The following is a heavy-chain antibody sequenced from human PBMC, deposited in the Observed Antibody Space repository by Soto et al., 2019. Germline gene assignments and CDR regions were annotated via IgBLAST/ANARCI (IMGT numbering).Heavy chain of an antibody. J-gene: IGHJ4*02. CDR1: GFTFSSYA. CDR3: ARNSGNDYYDSTGIEW. D-gene: IGHD3-22*01. Sequence: GGFLRLSCAASGFTFSSYAMTWARRAPGKGLEWVSAIGGSGGTTYYADSVKGRITISRDNSRNTLYLQMNSLRAEDTAVYYCARNSGNDYYDSTGIEWWGQGTLVTVSS. CDR2: IGGSGGTT. V-gene: IGHV3-23*01.